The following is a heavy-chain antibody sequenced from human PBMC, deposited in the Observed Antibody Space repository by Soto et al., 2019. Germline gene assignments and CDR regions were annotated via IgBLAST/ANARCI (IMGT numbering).Heavy chain of an antibody. CDR1: GGTFSSYF. CDR2: IIPVFGTA. D-gene: IGHD6-13*01. CDR3: ARETPSAAAAYYYYGLDV. V-gene: IGHV1-69*01. J-gene: IGHJ6*02. Sequence: QVQLVQSGAEVKKAGSSVKVSCNVSGGTFSSYFINWVRQAPGQGLEWVGGIIPVFGTASYAEKFQGRVTITADESTSTSYLELSSLRPDDTAVYYCARETPSAAAAYYYYGLDVWGQGTTVT.